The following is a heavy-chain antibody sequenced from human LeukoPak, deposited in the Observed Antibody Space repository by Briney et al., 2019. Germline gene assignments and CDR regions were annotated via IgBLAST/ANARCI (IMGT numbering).Heavy chain of an antibody. CDR1: GFPFSNYA. CDR3: AREPGPAAPPVDY. J-gene: IGHJ4*02. CDR2: ISSGSTYM. Sequence: GGSLRLSCAASGFPFSNYAMNWVRQAPGKGPEWVSSISSGSTYMYYADSVKGRFTISRDNAKNSVYLQMNSLRVEDTAVYYCAREPGPAAPPVDYWGQGTLVTVSS. D-gene: IGHD2-2*01. V-gene: IGHV3-21*01.